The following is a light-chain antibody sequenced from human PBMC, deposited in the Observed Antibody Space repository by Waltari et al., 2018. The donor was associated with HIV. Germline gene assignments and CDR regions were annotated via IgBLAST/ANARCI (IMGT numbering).Light chain of an antibody. CDR2: EVS. V-gene: IGLV2-14*01. J-gene: IGLJ1*01. CDR3: SSFTASSIYV. CDR1: SSDIGGYNF. Sequence: QSALTQPASVSGSPGQSITISCTGTSSDIGGYNFVSWYQQHPGKAPKLMIFEVSNRPSGVSNRFAGSKSGNTASLTISGLQADDEADYYCSSFTASSIYVFGTGTKVIVL.